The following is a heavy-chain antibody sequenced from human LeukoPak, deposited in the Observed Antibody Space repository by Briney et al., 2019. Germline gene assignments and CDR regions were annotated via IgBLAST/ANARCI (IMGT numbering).Heavy chain of an antibody. Sequence: GGSLRLSCVGSGFTFSTYAMNWVRQAPGKGLEWVSGIIGSATDYYYADSVKGRFTISRDNSKNTLYLQMDSLRAEDTAVYYCAKDRVPDGVWEIDYWGQGTLVTVSS. V-gene: IGHV3-23*01. CDR1: GFTFSTYA. CDR2: IIGSATDY. D-gene: IGHD1-14*01. J-gene: IGHJ4*02. CDR3: AKDRVPDGVWEIDY.